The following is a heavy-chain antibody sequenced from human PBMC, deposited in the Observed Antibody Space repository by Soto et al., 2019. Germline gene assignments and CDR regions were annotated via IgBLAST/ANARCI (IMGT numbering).Heavy chain of an antibody. Sequence: QVQLQESGPGLVKPSQTLSLTCTVSGGSISSGGYYWSWIRQHPGKGLEWIGYIYYSGSTYYNPSLKSRFTIAVDTSKNQVTLKLSSVTAADTAAYSCARDDGGIVVVPAARQHYGMDVWGQGTTVTVSS. J-gene: IGHJ6*02. CDR1: GGSISSGGYY. V-gene: IGHV4-31*03. CDR2: IYYSGST. D-gene: IGHD2-2*01. CDR3: ARDDGGIVVVPAARQHYGMDV.